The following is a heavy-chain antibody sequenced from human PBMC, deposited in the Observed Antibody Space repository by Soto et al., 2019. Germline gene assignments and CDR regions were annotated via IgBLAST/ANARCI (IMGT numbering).Heavy chain of an antibody. D-gene: IGHD6-6*01. Sequence: PGGSLRLSCAASGFTFSTFAMSWVRQAPGKGLEWVSTISGGGDGTYYADSVKGRFTISRDNSKNTMYLQMDSLRAEDTAVYYCAKDRPTTSSSKMDVWGKGTTVTGSS. CDR2: ISGGGDGT. V-gene: IGHV3-23*01. CDR3: AKDRPTTSSSKMDV. J-gene: IGHJ6*04. CDR1: GFTFSTFA.